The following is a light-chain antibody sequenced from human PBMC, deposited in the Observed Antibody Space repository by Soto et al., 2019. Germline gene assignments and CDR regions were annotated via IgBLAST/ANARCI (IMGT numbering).Light chain of an antibody. CDR2: DDN. V-gene: IGLV1-40*01. Sequence: QSVLTQTPSVSGAPGQKITMSRTGSSSNIGAGYDVHWYQQLPGAAPKLLIYDDNNRPSGIPDRFSASKSGTSASLAITGLQGDDEANYYCQSYDTTLSGVVFGAGTKLTVL. CDR3: QSYDTTLSGVV. CDR1: SSNIGAGYD. J-gene: IGLJ2*01.